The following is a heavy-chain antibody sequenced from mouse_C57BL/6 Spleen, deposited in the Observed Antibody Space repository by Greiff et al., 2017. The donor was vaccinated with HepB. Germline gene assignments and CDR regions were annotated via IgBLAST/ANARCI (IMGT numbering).Heavy chain of an antibody. CDR2: INPYNGDT. Sequence: LVKPGDSVKISCKASGYSFTGYFMNWVMQSHGKSLEWIGRINPYNGDTFYNQKFKGKATLTVDKSSSTAHMELRSLTSEDSAVYYCARRGDYDAMDYWGQGTSVTVSS. CDR1: GYSFTGYF. V-gene: IGHV1-20*01. J-gene: IGHJ4*01. CDR3: ARRGDYDAMDY.